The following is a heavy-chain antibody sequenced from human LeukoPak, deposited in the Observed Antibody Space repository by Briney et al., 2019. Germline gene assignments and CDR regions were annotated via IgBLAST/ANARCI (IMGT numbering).Heavy chain of an antibody. CDR3: ARTRGLMENYYDSSGYYW. CDR1: GYTLTELS. J-gene: IGHJ4*02. D-gene: IGHD3-22*01. V-gene: IGHV1-24*01. CDR2: FDPEDGET. Sequence: ASVKVSCKVSGYTLTELSMHWVRQAPGKGLEWMGGFDPEDGETIYAQKFQGRVTMTEDTSTDTAYMELSSLRSEDTAVYYCARTRGLMENYYDSSGYYWWGQGTLVTVSS.